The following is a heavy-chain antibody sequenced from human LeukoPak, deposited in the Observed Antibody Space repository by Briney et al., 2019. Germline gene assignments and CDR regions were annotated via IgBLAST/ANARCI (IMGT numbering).Heavy chain of an antibody. Sequence: GGSLRLSCAASGFTFSTFAMSWVRQDPGRGLEWVSSITGAGSTTYYPGSVKGRFTISRDNSMNTLYLQMNSLRVEDTAVYFCVRDRNYFEALQRSYWGQGTLVTVSS. D-gene: IGHD1-7*01. CDR3: VRDRNYFEALQRSY. V-gene: IGHV3-23*01. J-gene: IGHJ4*02. CDR2: ITGAGSTT. CDR1: GFTFSTFA.